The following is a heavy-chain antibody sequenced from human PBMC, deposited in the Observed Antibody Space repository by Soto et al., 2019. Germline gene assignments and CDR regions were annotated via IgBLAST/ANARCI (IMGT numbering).Heavy chain of an antibody. CDR2: IIPIFGTA. CDR3: AREARIVVVPAARNYYYYGMDV. CDR1: GGTFSSYA. V-gene: IGHV1-69*13. D-gene: IGHD2-2*01. J-gene: IGHJ6*02. Sequence: SVKVSCKASGGTFSSYAISWVRQAPGQGLEWVGGIIPIFGTANYAQKFQGRVTITADESTSTAYMELSSLRSEDTAVYYCAREARIVVVPAARNYYYYGMDVWGQGTTVTVS.